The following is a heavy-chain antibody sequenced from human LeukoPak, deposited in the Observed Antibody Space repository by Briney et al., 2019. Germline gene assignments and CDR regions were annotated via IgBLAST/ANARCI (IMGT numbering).Heavy chain of an antibody. D-gene: IGHD3-9*01. CDR2: ISAHNGNT. CDR3: ARQCMTGNERGDDAFDI. V-gene: IGHV1-18*01. CDR1: GYTFSRYG. Sequence: ASVNVSCKASGYTFSRYGISWVRQAPGQRLEWMGWISAHNGNTNYAQKVPGRVAMTTDTSTSTAYMELRSLKSDDTAVHYCARQCMTGNERGDDAFDIWGQGTMVTVPS. J-gene: IGHJ3*02.